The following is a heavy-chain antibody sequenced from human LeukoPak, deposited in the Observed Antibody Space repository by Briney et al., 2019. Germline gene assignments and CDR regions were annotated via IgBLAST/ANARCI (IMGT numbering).Heavy chain of an antibody. Sequence: GGSLRLSCAASGFTFSSYGMHWVRQAQGQGLEWVSVIYSGGSTYYANSVRGRFTISRDNSHNTLYLQMNSLRAEDTAVYYCAREAAWGSYVNYWGQGTLVTVSS. CDR1: GFTFSSYG. D-gene: IGHD1-26*01. CDR2: IYSGGST. CDR3: AREAAWGSYVNY. V-gene: IGHV3-66*01. J-gene: IGHJ4*02.